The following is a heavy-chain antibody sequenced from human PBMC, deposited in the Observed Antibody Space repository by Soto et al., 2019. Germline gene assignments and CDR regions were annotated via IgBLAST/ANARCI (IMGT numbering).Heavy chain of an antibody. CDR3: ARLTEAVTTFVY. V-gene: IGHV3-7*03. Sequence: PVGSLRLSCEASGFALSPYWMSWVRQAPGKGLEWVASINQDGSVKHYVDSVRGRFTISGDNAKNSLFLQMNSLSAEDTAVYYCARLTEAVTTFVYWGQGTPVTVSS. CDR2: INQDGSVK. CDR1: GFALSPYW. D-gene: IGHD1-1*01. J-gene: IGHJ4*02.